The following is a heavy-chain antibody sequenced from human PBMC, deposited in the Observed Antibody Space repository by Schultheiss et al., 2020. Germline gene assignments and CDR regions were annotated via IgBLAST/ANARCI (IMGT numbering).Heavy chain of an antibody. D-gene: IGHD3-3*01. V-gene: IGHV1-2*02. J-gene: IGHJ4*02. CDR3: ARGDVTILGVATGPMFDH. CDR2: INPNSGVT. Sequence: GESLKISCKASGYTFTGHYVHWVRQAPGQGLEWMGWINPNSGVTKYAQRFQGRVTLTRDTSISTAYMELTRLRSDDTAVYYCARGDVTILGVATGPMFDHWGQGTLVTVSS. CDR1: GYTFTGHY.